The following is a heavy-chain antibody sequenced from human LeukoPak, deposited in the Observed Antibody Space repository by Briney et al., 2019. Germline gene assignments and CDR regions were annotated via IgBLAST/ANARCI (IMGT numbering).Heavy chain of an antibody. CDR1: GFTVSSNY. CDR2: IYSGGST. V-gene: IGHV3-53*01. D-gene: IGHD3-22*01. Sequence: GGSLRLSCAASGFTVSSNYMSWVRQAPGKGLEWVSVIYSGGSTYYADSVKGRFTISRDNPKNTLYLQMNSLRAEDTAVYYCARDSDSSGYSPFDIWGQGTMVTVSS. J-gene: IGHJ3*02. CDR3: ARDSDSSGYSPFDI.